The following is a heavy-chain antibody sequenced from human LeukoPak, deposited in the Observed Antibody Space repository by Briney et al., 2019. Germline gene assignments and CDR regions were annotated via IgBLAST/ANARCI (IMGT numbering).Heavy chain of an antibody. CDR1: GFTFSSYA. CDR3: AILLWFGESSFDY. Sequence: GGSLRLSCAASGFTFSSYAMSWVRQAPGKGLEWVSTISGSGGNTYYADSVKGRFTISRDNSKNTLYLQLNSLRAEDTAVYYCAILLWFGESSFDYWGQGTLVTVSS. D-gene: IGHD3-10*01. J-gene: IGHJ4*02. CDR2: ISGSGGNT. V-gene: IGHV3-23*01.